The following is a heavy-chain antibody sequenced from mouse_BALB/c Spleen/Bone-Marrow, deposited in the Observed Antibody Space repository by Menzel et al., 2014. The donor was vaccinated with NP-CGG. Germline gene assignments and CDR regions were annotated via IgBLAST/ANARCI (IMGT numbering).Heavy chain of an antibody. CDR1: GFNIKDTY. Sequence: EVHVKQSGAELVKPGASVKLSCTASGFNIKDTYMHWVKQRPEQGLEWIGRIDPANGNTKYDPKFQGKATITADTSSNTAYLQLSSLTSEDTAVYYCARWEYYAMDYWGQGTSVTVSS. CDR2: IDPANGNT. D-gene: IGHD4-1*01. J-gene: IGHJ4*01. V-gene: IGHV14-3*02. CDR3: ARWEYYAMDY.